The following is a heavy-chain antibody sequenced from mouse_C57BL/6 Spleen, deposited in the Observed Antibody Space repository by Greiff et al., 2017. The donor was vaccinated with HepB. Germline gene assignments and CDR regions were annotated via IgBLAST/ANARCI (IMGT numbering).Heavy chain of an antibody. CDR3: ARGAYGYVYYFDY. Sequence: EVKLVESEGGLVQPGSSMKLSCTASGFTFSDYYMAWVRQVPEKGLEWVANINYDGSSTYYLDSLKSRFIISRDNAKNILYLQMSSLKSEDTATYYCARGAYGYVYYFDYWGQGTTLTVSS. J-gene: IGHJ2*01. CDR2: INYDGSST. D-gene: IGHD2-2*01. CDR1: GFTFSDYY. V-gene: IGHV5-16*01.